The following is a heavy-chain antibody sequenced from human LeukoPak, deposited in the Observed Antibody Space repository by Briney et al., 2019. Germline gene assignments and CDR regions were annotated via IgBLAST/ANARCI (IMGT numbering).Heavy chain of an antibody. D-gene: IGHD2-2*01. J-gene: IGHJ6*04. CDR1: GGTFSSYA. CDR2: IIPIFGTA. Sequence: SVKVSCKASGGTFSSYAISWVRQAPGQGLEWMGGIIPIFGTANYAQKFQGRVTITADESTSTAYMELSSLRSEDTAVYYCATNKPQGVVVPAAIYYHYYGMDVWGKGTTVTVSS. V-gene: IGHV1-69*13. CDR3: ATNKPQGVVVPAAIYYHYYGMDV.